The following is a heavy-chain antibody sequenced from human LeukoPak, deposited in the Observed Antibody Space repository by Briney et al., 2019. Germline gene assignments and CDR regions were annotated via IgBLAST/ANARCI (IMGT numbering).Heavy chain of an antibody. CDR1: GFTFDDYG. Sequence: RSGGSLRLSCAASGFTFDDYGMSWVRQAPGKGLEWVSGINWNGGSTGYADSVKGRFTISRDNAKSSLYLQMNSLRAEDTALYHCARGAYDFWSGQYYFDYWGQGTLVTVSS. J-gene: IGHJ4*02. CDR2: INWNGGST. D-gene: IGHD3-3*01. CDR3: ARGAYDFWSGQYYFDY. V-gene: IGHV3-20*01.